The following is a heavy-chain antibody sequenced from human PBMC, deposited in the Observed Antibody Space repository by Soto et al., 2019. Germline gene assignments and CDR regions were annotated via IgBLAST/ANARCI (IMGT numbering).Heavy chain of an antibody. CDR3: ARCEVPAAIHYYYGMDV. Sequence: ASVKVSCKASGYTFTSYAMHWVRQAPGQRLEWMGWINAGNGNTKYSQKFQGRVTITRDTSASTAYMELSSLRSEDTAVYYCARCEVPAAIHYYYGMDVWGQGTTVTVS. D-gene: IGHD2-2*01. J-gene: IGHJ6*02. V-gene: IGHV1-3*01. CDR2: INAGNGNT. CDR1: GYTFTSYA.